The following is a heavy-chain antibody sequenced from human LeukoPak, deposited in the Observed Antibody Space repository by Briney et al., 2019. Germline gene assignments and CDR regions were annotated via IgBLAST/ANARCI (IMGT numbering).Heavy chain of an antibody. V-gene: IGHV3-7*04. CDR2: IKEDGSEK. CDR3: ARDMIILQS. CDR1: GFTFSSYW. J-gene: IGHJ5*02. D-gene: IGHD3-16*01. Sequence: PGGSLRLSCTASGFTFSSYWMRWVRQAPGKGLEWVATIKEDGSEKYYVDSVKGRFTISRDNAKKSLYLQMNSLRAEDTAVYFCARDMIILQSWGQGTLVTVSS.